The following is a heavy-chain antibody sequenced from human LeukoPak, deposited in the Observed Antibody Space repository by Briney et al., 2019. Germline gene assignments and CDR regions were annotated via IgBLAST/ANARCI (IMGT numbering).Heavy chain of an antibody. CDR1: GASIISSSYY. D-gene: IGHD6-13*01. J-gene: IGHJ5*02. V-gene: IGHV4-39*02. CDR2: IYYSGIT. Sequence: SETRSLTCSLAGASIISSSYYWAWIRQPPGMGLEWIGSIYYSGITYYNPSLKSRATVSVDTSKNHFSLHLISVTAADTAVYYCARRNGHSWDVGNWFDPWGQGTLVTVSS. CDR3: ARRNGHSWDVGNWFDP.